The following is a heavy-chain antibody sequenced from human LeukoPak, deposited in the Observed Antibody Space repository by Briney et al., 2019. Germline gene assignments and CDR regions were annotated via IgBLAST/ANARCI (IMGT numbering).Heavy chain of an antibody. Sequence: GRSLRLSCAASGFTFDDYAMHWVRQAPGKGLEWVSGISWNSGSIGYADSVKGRFTISRDNAKNSLYLQMNSLRAEDTAVYYCARDQEGYDFWSGYTDYWGQGTLVTVSS. CDR3: ARDQEGYDFWSGYTDY. CDR1: GFTFDDYA. D-gene: IGHD3-3*01. V-gene: IGHV3-9*01. J-gene: IGHJ4*02. CDR2: ISWNSGSI.